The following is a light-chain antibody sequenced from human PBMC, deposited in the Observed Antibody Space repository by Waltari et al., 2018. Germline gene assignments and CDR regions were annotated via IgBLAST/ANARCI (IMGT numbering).Light chain of an antibody. CDR2: VNSDGSH. Sequence: QLVLSHSPSASASLGASVELACSLSSRHRSNRSLWYQPQSEKGPRYLMKVNSDGSHSKGDEIPERFSGSSSGAERYLTISSLQSEDEADYYCQTGDHGTWVFGGGTKLTVL. CDR1: SRHRSNR. CDR3: QTGDHGTWV. V-gene: IGLV4-69*01. J-gene: IGLJ3*02.